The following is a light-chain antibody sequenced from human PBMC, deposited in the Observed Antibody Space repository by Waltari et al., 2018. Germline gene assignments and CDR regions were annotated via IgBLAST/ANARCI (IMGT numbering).Light chain of an antibody. CDR3: QAWDRNTYVV. CDR2: QDS. V-gene: IGLV3-1*01. Sequence: SYELTQPPSVSVSPGQTASISCSGDQLEDRSVCWYQQKPGQSPVLVLHQDSKRPSGIPERFSGFNSGNTATLTISETQAMDEADYYCQAWDRNTYVVFGGGTKLTVL. J-gene: IGLJ2*01. CDR1: QLEDRS.